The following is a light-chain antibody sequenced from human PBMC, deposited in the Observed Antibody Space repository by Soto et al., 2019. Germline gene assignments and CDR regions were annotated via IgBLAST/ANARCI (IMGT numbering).Light chain of an antibody. CDR3: QQTYSTPYT. V-gene: IGKV1-39*01. Sequence: DIQMTQSPSSLSASVGDRVTITCRPSQSVGSRLNWYLQKPGKAPKVLIYAVSRLQDGVPSRFSGSESETDFTLTISSLQPEDFATYYCQQTYSTPYTFGQRTKVDIK. CDR2: AVS. CDR1: QSVGSR. J-gene: IGKJ2*01.